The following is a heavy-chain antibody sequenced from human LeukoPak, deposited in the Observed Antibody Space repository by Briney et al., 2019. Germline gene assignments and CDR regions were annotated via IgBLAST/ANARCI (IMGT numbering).Heavy chain of an antibody. V-gene: IGHV1-2*02. CDR2: INPNSGGT. J-gene: IGHJ4*02. CDR3: ARANSGSYLFDY. Sequence: GAPVKVSCKASGYTFTGYYMHWVRQAPGQGLEWMGWINPNSGGTNYAQKFQGRVTMTRDTSISTAYMELSRLRSDDTAVYYCARANSGSYLFDYWGQGTLVTVSS. D-gene: IGHD3-10*01. CDR1: GYTFTGYY.